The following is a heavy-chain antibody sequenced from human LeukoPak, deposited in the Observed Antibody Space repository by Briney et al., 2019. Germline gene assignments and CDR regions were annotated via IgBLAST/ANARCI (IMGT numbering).Heavy chain of an antibody. D-gene: IGHD2/OR15-2a*01. CDR1: GYSISSGYY. CDR2: IYYRGGT. CDR3: ARVRAAISTTPYWYFDL. J-gene: IGHJ2*01. V-gene: IGHV4-38-2*02. Sequence: SETLSLTCTVSGYSISSGYYWAWIRQPPGQRLEWIGSIYYRGGTYYNPSLQSRVTISLDLSRQQFSLKLSSVTAADTAMYYCARVRAAISTTPYWYFDLWGRGSLVSVSS.